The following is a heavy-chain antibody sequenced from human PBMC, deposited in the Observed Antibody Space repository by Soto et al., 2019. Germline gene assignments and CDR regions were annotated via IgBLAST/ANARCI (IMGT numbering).Heavy chain of an antibody. CDR2: ISYDGGNK. Sequence: GGSLRLSCAASGFTFSSYGMHWVRQAPGKGLEWLAVISYDGGNKYYADSVKGRFTISRDNSKNTLYLQMNSLRAEDTAVYYCAKARDYGDIRGYFDYWGQGTLVTVSS. CDR3: AKARDYGDIRGYFDY. D-gene: IGHD4-17*01. CDR1: GFTFSSYG. J-gene: IGHJ4*02. V-gene: IGHV3-30*18.